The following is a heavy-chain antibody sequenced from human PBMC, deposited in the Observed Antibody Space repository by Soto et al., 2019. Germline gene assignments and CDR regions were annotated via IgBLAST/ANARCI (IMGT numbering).Heavy chain of an antibody. CDR2: FSLSGTT. D-gene: IGHD2-8*02. CDR1: GASIAGSSY. J-gene: IGHJ4*02. Sequence: PSETLSLTCSVSGASIAGSSYWSFIRQPAGKGLEWIGRFSLSGTTNYSPSLRSRVTMSADVSKNQFSLRLTSVTAADTALYYCARGMTPPGAPAWYYFDSWGQGTLVTVSS. CDR3: ARGMTPPGAPAWYYFDS. V-gene: IGHV4-4*07.